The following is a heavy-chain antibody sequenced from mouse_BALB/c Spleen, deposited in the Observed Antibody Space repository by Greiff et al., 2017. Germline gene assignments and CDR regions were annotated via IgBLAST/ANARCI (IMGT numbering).Heavy chain of an antibody. CDR1: GFTFSSYA. Sequence: EVQVVESGGGLVKPGGSLKLSCAASGFTFSSYAMSWVRQTPEKRLEWVATISSGGSYTYYTDSVKGRFTISRDNPKNTLFLQMTSLRSEDAAMYYCASYAMDYWGQGTSVTVSS. V-gene: IGHV5-9-3*01. CDR2: ISSGGSYT. CDR3: ASYAMDY. J-gene: IGHJ4*01.